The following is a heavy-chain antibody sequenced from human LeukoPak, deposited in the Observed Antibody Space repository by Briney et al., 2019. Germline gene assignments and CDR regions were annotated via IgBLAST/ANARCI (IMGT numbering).Heavy chain of an antibody. CDR3: ARDTHIVVVTAVSSDY. D-gene: IGHD2-21*02. CDR1: GYTFTGYY. V-gene: IGHV1-2*06. J-gene: IGHJ4*02. CDR2: INPTSGDT. Sequence: ASVKVSCKGSGYTFTGYYMDWVRQGPGQGMEWMGRINPTSGDTNYQQKFQGRVTMTRDTSITTAYMELSRLRSDDTAVYYCARDTHIVVVTAVSSDYWGQGTLVTVSS.